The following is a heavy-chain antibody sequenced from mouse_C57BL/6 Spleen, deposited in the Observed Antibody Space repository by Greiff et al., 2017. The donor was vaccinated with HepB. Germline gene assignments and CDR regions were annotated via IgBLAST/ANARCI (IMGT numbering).Heavy chain of an antibody. V-gene: IGHV1-22*01. Sequence: EVQLQQSGPELVKPGASVKMSCKASGYTFTDYNMHWVKQSHGKSLEWIGYINPNNGGTSYNQQFKGKATLTVNKSSSTAYMELRSLTSEDSAVYYCAGGVYDGFDYWGQGTTLTVSS. CDR3: AGGVYDGFDY. CDR2: INPNNGGT. D-gene: IGHD2-3*01. CDR1: GYTFTDYN. J-gene: IGHJ2*01.